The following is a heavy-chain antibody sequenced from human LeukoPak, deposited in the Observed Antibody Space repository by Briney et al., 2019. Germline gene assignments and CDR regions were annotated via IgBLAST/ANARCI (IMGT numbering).Heavy chain of an antibody. Sequence: SETLSLTCTVSGGSISSSDYYWGWLRQPPGKGLEWIGSIYYSGSTYYNPSLKSRVTISVDTSKNQFSLKLSSVTAADTAVYYCASYCSSTSCYRGLEYFQHWGQGTLVTVSS. D-gene: IGHD2-2*02. V-gene: IGHV4-39*01. CDR2: IYYSGST. J-gene: IGHJ1*01. CDR3: ASYCSSTSCYRGLEYFQH. CDR1: GGSISSSDYY.